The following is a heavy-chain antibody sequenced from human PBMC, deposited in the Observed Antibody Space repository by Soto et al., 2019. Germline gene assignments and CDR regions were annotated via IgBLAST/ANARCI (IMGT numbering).Heavy chain of an antibody. Sequence: QMQLVQSGPEVKKPGTSVKVSCKASGLTFTRPAVQWVRQARGQRLEWIGWIVVGSGNTNYAQKFQERVTLTMHMSTSTAYRELSSLRSEDTAVYYCAAYPGSSGLNWCDPWGQGTLVTVAS. CDR1: GLTFTRPA. V-gene: IGHV1-58*01. J-gene: IGHJ5*02. CDR3: AAYPGSSGLNWCDP. CDR2: IVVGSGNT. D-gene: IGHD6-19*01.